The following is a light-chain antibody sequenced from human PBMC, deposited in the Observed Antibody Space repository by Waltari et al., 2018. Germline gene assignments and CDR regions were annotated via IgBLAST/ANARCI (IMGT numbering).Light chain of an antibody. CDR1: QSLVYSDGNPY. Sequence: DVVMTQSPLSLPVTLGQPASISCRSSQSLVYSDGNPYLTWFQQRPGQSPRRLIYKVSNRDSGVPDRFSGSGSGTDFTLKISRVEAEDVGVYYCMQGTHWPRVTFGGGTKVEIK. J-gene: IGKJ4*01. V-gene: IGKV2-30*01. CDR3: MQGTHWPRVT. CDR2: KVS.